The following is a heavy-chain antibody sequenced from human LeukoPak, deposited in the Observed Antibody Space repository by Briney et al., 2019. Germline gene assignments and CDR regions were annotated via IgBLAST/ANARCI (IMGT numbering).Heavy chain of an antibody. CDR1: GFTFDDYA. V-gene: IGHV3-9*01. D-gene: IGHD6-13*01. CDR2: ISWNSGSI. Sequence: GGSLRLSCAASGFTFDDYAMHWVRQAPGKGLEWGSGISWNSGSIHYADSVKGRFTISRDNAKNSLYLEMKSLRPEDTALYYCAKDIGSSSWYLGNWGQGTLVTVSS. CDR3: AKDIGSSSWYLGN. J-gene: IGHJ4*02.